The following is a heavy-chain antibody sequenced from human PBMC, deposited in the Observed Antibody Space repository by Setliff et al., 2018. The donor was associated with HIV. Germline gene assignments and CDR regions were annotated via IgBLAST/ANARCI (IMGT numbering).Heavy chain of an antibody. CDR2: INHSGKT. CDR1: GGSFSGYY. V-gene: IGHV4-34*01. D-gene: IGHD6-6*01. Sequence: SETLSLTCAVYGGSFSGYYWTWIRQPPGKGLEWIGDINHSGKTNYNPSLKSRVTISVDTSKNQFSLRLSSVTAADTAVYYCARSGSSSPYYFDYWGQGTLVTVS. J-gene: IGHJ4*02. CDR3: ARSGSSSPYYFDY.